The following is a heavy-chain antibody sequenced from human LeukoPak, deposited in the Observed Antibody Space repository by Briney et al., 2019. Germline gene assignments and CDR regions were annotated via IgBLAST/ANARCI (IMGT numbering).Heavy chain of an antibody. CDR2: IPPNGERT. V-gene: IGHV3-64*01. J-gene: IGHJ3*02. D-gene: IGHD5-24*01. Sequence: AGGSLRLSCAASGFTFSSFVMHWVRQAPGKGLEYVSNIPPNGERTHYGSSVKGRFTISRDNSRNTVYLQMGSLRAEDMAVYYCTRDRDGGFAFDIWGQGTMVTVSS. CDR1: GFTFSSFV. CDR3: TRDRDGGFAFDI.